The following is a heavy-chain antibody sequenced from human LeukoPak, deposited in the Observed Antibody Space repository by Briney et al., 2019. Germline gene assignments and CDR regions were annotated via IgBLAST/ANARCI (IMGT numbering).Heavy chain of an antibody. Sequence: GGSLRLSCSASGFTFSSYSMNWVRQAPGKGLEWVSYISSSSTTIYYADSVQGRFTISRDNAKNSLYLQMNSLRVADTAVYYCARGPYKDFWSGYSDYWGQGTLVTASS. CDR1: GFTFSSYS. D-gene: IGHD3-3*01. V-gene: IGHV3-48*01. CDR2: ISSSSTTI. J-gene: IGHJ4*02. CDR3: ARGPYKDFWSGYSDY.